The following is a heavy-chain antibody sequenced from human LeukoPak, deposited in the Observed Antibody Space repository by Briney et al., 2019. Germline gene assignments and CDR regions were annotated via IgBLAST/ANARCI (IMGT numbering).Heavy chain of an antibody. J-gene: IGHJ3*02. CDR2: IYSGGST. V-gene: IGHV3-53*01. D-gene: IGHD1-26*01. Sequence: PGGSLRLSCAASGFTVSSNYMSWVRQAPGKGLEWVSIIYSGGSTFYSDSVKGRFTISRDNSKNTLYLQMNSLRAEDTAVYYCARGGSYLSAFDIWGQGTMVTVSS. CDR1: GFTVSSNY. CDR3: ARGGSYLSAFDI.